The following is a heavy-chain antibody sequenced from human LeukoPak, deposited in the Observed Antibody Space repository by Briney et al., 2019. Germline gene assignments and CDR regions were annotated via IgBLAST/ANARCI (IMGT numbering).Heavy chain of an antibody. CDR3: AKFGSYYYDSSGSDFDY. V-gene: IGHV3-23*01. Sequence: PGGSLRLSCAASGFTFSDYYMSWIRQAPGKGLEWVSAISGSGGSTYYADSVKGRFTISRDNSKNTLYLQMNSLRAEDTAVYYCAKFGSYYYDSSGSDFDYWGQGTLVTVSS. J-gene: IGHJ4*02. CDR2: ISGSGGST. CDR1: GFTFSDYY. D-gene: IGHD3-22*01.